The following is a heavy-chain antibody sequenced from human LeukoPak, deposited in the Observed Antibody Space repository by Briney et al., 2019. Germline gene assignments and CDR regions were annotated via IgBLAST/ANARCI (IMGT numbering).Heavy chain of an antibody. Sequence: SETLSLTCAVSDYSISNGYHWGWIRPPPEKGLEWIGSISRSGSTYYSPSLKGRVTMSVDSSKNEFSLNLSSVTAADTAVYYCARGYIGNSGRYYYYYMDVWGKGTTVTVSS. CDR1: DYSISNGYH. CDR2: ISRSGST. CDR3: ARGYIGNSGRYYYYYMDV. V-gene: IGHV4-38-2*01. J-gene: IGHJ6*03. D-gene: IGHD1-26*01.